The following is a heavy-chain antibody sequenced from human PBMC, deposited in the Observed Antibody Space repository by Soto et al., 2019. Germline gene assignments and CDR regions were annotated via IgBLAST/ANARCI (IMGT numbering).Heavy chain of an antibody. CDR1: CDSSPSPPYY. J-gene: IGHJ5*02. CDR3: ARHDHWFDP. Sequence: PXETLSVPTNVSCDSSPSPPYYRGWIRQPPGKLLEWIGTVYYSGATSYNPSIRGRLTVSAATSKNYSSLRLTSVTAADTDVYYRARHDHWFDPWGKGILGT. CDR2: VYYSGAT. V-gene: IGHV4-39*01.